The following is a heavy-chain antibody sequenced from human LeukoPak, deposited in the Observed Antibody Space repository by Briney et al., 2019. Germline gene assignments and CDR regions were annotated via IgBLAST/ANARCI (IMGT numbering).Heavy chain of an antibody. V-gene: IGHV1-2*02. CDR1: GYTFTIYY. D-gene: IGHD2-2*02. CDR2: INPNSGAT. Sequence: ASVKVSCTASGYTFTIYYMHWVRQAPGQGLEWMGWINPNSGATSYAQRFQGRVTMTRDTSISTAYMELSGLTSDDTAVYYCARNPPYCTSTSCYNDYWGQGTLVTVSS. CDR3: ARNPPYCTSTSCYNDY. J-gene: IGHJ4*02.